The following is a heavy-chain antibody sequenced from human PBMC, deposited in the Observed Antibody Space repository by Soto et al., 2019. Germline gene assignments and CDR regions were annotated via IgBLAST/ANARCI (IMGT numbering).Heavy chain of an antibody. J-gene: IGHJ4*02. CDR2: ISASGGST. D-gene: IGHD4-4*01. CDR1: GFTXSTYG. Sequence: PGGSLRLSCAASGFTXSTYGMSWVRQAPGKGLEWVSGISASGGSTYYADSVKGRFTISRDNSKSTMYLQMNSLRAEDTALYYCAKSNRPTAPFAYRGLGTLVTVS. V-gene: IGHV3-23*01. CDR3: AKSNRPTAPFAY.